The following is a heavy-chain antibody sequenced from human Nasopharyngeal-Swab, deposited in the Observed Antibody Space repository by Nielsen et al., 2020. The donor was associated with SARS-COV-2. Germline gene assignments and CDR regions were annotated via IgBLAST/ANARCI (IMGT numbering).Heavy chain of an antibody. Sequence: GESLKISCAASGFTFSSNAMHWVRQAPGKGLEWVAVISYDGSNKYYADSVKGRFTISRDNSKNTLYLQMNSLRAEDTAVYYCARDLYGYYYYGMDVWGQGTTVTVSS. D-gene: IGHD3-10*01. CDR3: ARDLYGYYYYGMDV. V-gene: IGHV3-30-3*01. CDR2: ISYDGSNK. CDR1: GFTFSSNA. J-gene: IGHJ6*02.